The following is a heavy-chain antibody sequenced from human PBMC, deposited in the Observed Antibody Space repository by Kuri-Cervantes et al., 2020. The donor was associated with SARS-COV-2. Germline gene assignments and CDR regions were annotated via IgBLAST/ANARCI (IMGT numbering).Heavy chain of an antibody. V-gene: IGHV3-64*04. J-gene: IGHJ3*02. Sequence: GESLKISCSASGFTFSSYAMHWVRQAPGKGLEYVSAISSNGGSTYYADSVKGRFTISRDNSKNTLYLQMNSLRAEDTAVYYCAKVHCTGGVCYRFDAFDIWGQGTMVTVSS. CDR2: ISSNGGST. D-gene: IGHD2-8*02. CDR3: AKVHCTGGVCYRFDAFDI. CDR1: GFTFSSYA.